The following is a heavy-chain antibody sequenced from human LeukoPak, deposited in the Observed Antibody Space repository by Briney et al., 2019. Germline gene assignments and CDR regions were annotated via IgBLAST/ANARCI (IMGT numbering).Heavy chain of an antibody. CDR1: GFTFSSYA. J-gene: IGHJ3*02. Sequence: PGGSLRPSCAASGFTFSSYAMNWVRQAPGKGLEWVSTISGSRDTTYYADSVKGRFTISRDNSRNTLYLQMNSLRAEDTAVYYCATHENGGRAFDIWGQGTMVTVSS. V-gene: IGHV3-23*01. CDR2: ISGSRDTT. D-gene: IGHD3-16*01. CDR3: ATHENGGRAFDI.